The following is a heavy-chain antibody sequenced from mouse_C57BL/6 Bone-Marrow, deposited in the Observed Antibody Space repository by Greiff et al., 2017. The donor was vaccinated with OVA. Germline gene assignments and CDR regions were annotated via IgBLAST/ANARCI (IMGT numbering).Heavy chain of an antibody. Sequence: EVQLQESGGGLVKPGGSLKLSCAASGFTFSSYAMSWVRQTPEKRLEWVATISDGGSYTYYPDNVKGRFTISRDNAKNNLYLQMSHLKSEDTAMYYCANYGSSYHAMDYWGQGTSVAVSS. D-gene: IGHD1-1*01. V-gene: IGHV5-4*01. J-gene: IGHJ4*01. CDR3: ANYGSSYHAMDY. CDR2: ISDGGSYT. CDR1: GFTFSSYA.